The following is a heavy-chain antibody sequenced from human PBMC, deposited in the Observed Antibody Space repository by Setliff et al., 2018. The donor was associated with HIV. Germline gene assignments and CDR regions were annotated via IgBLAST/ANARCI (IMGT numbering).Heavy chain of an antibody. CDR2: IFSSGRT. D-gene: IGHD3-10*01. J-gene: IGHJ5*02. CDR1: GDSISSYS. CDR3: ARRIDDSGSFPDKNWFDT. V-gene: IGHV4-4*09. Sequence: PSETLSLTCTVSGDSISSYSWNWIRQSPGGGLEWIGFIFSSGRTKYNPSLQSRVTMSIDTSKNQFSLRLTSVTAADTAVYYCARRIDDSGSFPDKNWFDTWGQGSQVTVS.